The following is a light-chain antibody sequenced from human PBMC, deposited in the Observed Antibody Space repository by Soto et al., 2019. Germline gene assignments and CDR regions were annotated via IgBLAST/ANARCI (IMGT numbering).Light chain of an antibody. CDR3: HQYGSSPTT. Sequence: EIVLTQSPGTLSLSPGERATLSCMASQSVSSSDLARYQQKLGQAPRLLIYGASSRATGIPDRFSGSGFGTDFSLTTGRLELGDFAVYYCHQYGSSPTTYGLGAKVEIK. J-gene: IGKJ1*01. CDR2: GAS. V-gene: IGKV3-20*01. CDR1: QSVSSSD.